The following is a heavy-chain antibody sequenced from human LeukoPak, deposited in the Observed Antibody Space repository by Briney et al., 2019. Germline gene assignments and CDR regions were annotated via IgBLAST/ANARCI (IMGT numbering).Heavy chain of an antibody. CDR1: GFTFSNYV. CDR2: IRHDGSNK. Sequence: GGSLRLSCAASGFTFSNYVMHWVRQAPGKGLEWVAFIRHDGSNKYYADSVKGRITISRDNSKNTLYLQINSLRTEDTAVYYCAKGLKVSRFATLTYYYYMDVWGKGTTVTVSS. V-gene: IGHV3-30*02. D-gene: IGHD5-24*01. CDR3: AKGLKVSRFATLTYYYYMDV. J-gene: IGHJ6*03.